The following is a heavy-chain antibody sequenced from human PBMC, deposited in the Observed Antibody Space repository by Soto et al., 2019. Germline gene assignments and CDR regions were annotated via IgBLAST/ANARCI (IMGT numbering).Heavy chain of an antibody. J-gene: IGHJ4*02. V-gene: IGHV4-59*08. CDR1: GGSISSYY. CDR2: IYYSGST. D-gene: IGHD4-17*01. CDR3: ARLLSSEVTTVFDY. Sequence: SDTLSLTCTVSGGSISSYYWSWIRQPPGKGLEWIGYIYYSGSTNYNPSLKSRVTISVDTSKNQFSLKLSSVTAADTAVYYCARLLSSEVTTVFDYWGQGTLVTVSS.